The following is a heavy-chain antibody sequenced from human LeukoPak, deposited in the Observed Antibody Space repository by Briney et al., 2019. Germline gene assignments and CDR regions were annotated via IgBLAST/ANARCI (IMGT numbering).Heavy chain of an antibody. Sequence: SETLSLTCTVSGGSISSSSYYWGWIRQPPGKGLEWIGSIYYSGSTYYNPSLKSRVTISVDTSKNQFSLKLSSVTAADTAVYYCVLSRIQLWLPTKDYYGMDVWGQGTTVTVSS. CDR2: IYYSGST. D-gene: IGHD5-18*01. V-gene: IGHV4-39*01. CDR3: VLSRIQLWLPTKDYYGMDV. J-gene: IGHJ6*02. CDR1: GGSISSSSYY.